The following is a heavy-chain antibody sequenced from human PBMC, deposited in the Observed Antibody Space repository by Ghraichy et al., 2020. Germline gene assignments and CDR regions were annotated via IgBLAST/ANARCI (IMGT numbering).Heavy chain of an antibody. Sequence: GGSLRLSCAASGFTFSSYSMNWVRQAPGKGLEWVSSISSSSSYIYYADSVKGRFTISRDNAKNSLYLQMNSLRAEDTAVYYCARDVPGYSSSWDARGRYFDYWGQGTLVTVSS. V-gene: IGHV3-21*01. D-gene: IGHD6-13*01. CDR2: ISSSSSYI. CDR3: ARDVPGYSSSWDARGRYFDY. J-gene: IGHJ4*02. CDR1: GFTFSSYS.